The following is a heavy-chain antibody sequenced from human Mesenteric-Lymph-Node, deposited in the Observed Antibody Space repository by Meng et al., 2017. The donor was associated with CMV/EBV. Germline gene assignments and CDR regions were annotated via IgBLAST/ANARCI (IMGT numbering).Heavy chain of an antibody. CDR2: IYHSGST. J-gene: IGHJ3*02. Sequence: SETLSLTCTVSGGSISSYYWSWIRQPPGKGLEWIGSIYHSGSTYYNPSLKSRVTISVDTSKNQFSLRLSSVTAADTAVYYCHYGGNSVDGAFDIWGQGTMVTVSS. V-gene: IGHV4-59*01. CDR1: GGSISSYY. CDR3: HYGGNSVDGAFDI. D-gene: IGHD4-23*01.